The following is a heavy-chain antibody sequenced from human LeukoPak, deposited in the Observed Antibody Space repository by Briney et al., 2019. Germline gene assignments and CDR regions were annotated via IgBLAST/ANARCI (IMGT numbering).Heavy chain of an antibody. CDR3: AHIKTTLTKGAFDI. J-gene: IGHJ3*02. V-gene: IGHV2-5*02. D-gene: IGHD4-17*01. CDR1: GFSLSTSAVG. CDR2: IYWDDDK. Sequence: SGPTLVNPTQTLTLTCTFSGFSLSTSAVGVGWIRHPPGKALEWLALIYWDDDKRYSPSLKSRLTITKGTSKNQVVLTMTNMDPVDTATYYCAHIKTTLTKGAFDIWGQGTMVTVSS.